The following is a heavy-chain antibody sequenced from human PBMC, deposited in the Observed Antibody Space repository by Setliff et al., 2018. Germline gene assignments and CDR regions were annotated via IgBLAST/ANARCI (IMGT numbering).Heavy chain of an antibody. J-gene: IGHJ4*01. CDR1: GGSINSMSYY. D-gene: IGHD1-1*01. CDR2: IYYTGNT. Sequence: SETLSLTCTVSGGSINSMSYYWGWIRQPPGKGLEWIGTIYYTGNTYYNPSRKIRVTISVDTSKNQFSLNLSSVTAADTAIYYCARVVPLGGTDRWGQGTLVTVSS. CDR3: ARVVPLGGTDR. V-gene: IGHV4-39*07.